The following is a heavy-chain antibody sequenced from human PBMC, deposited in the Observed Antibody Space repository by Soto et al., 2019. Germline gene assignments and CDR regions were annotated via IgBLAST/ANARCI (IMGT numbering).Heavy chain of an antibody. D-gene: IGHD6-13*01. CDR1: GFTFSSYG. J-gene: IGHJ4*02. CDR2: IWYDGSDK. CDR3: ARERAAAGDFDH. V-gene: IGHV3-33*01. Sequence: QVQLVESGGGVVQPGRSLRLSCAGSGFTFSSYGMHWVHHAPGKGLEWVAVIWYDGSDKYYADSVKGRFTISRDNSKKTLDLQMNSLRGEDTAVYYCARERAAAGDFDHWGQGTLVTVSS.